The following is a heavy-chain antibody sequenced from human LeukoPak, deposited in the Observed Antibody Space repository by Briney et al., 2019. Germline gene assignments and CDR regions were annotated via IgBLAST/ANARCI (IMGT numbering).Heavy chain of an antibody. J-gene: IGHJ6*02. CDR2: MNQDGSER. Sequence: GGSLRLSCEASGFTFSDSWMSWVRQAPGKGLEWVANMNQDGSERDYVDSVKGRFTISRDDARNSLYLQMSSLRAEDTAVYYCATYTHWVAGDVWGQGTAVTVSS. D-gene: IGHD3-16*01. CDR3: ATYTHWVAGDV. V-gene: IGHV3-7*01. CDR1: GFTFSDSW.